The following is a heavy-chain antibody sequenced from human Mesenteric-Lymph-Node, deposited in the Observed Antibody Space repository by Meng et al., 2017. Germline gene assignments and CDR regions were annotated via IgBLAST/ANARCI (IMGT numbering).Heavy chain of an antibody. CDR3: ARDSSSGWYHTY. Sequence: VKWVGDGGGLVHPGGSLEPPLAAPGFPVSTNYMGWVRQAPGKGLEWVSVIYSGGSTYYADSVKGRFTISRDSSKNTMYLQMNSLRAEDTAVYYCARDSSSGWYHTYWGQGTLVTVSS. J-gene: IGHJ4*02. CDR1: GFPVSTNY. V-gene: IGHV3-53*01. CDR2: IYSGGST. D-gene: IGHD3-22*01.